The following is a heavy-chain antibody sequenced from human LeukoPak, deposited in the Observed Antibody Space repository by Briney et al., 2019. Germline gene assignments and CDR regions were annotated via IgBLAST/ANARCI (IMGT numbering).Heavy chain of an antibody. Sequence: GGSLRLSCAASGFTFSTYNMNWVRQAPGKGLEWVSYISSSSGTIYYADSVKGRFTISRDNAKNSLYLQMNSLRAEDTAVYYCARRYYDSSGYIHPYYFDYWGQGTLVTVSS. CDR1: GFTFSTYN. CDR3: ARRYYDSSGYIHPYYFDY. CDR2: ISSSSGTI. V-gene: IGHV3-48*01. D-gene: IGHD3-22*01. J-gene: IGHJ4*02.